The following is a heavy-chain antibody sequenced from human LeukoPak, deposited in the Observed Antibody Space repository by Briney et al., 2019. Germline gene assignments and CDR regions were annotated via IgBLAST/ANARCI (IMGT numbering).Heavy chain of an antibody. V-gene: IGHV3-66*01. CDR3: ARELAAAGSVKGYYNYYGMDV. D-gene: IGHD6-13*01. J-gene: IGHJ6*02. Sequence: GGSLRLSCAASGFTVSSNYMSWVRQAPGKGLEWVSVIYSGGSTYYADSVKGRFTISRDNSKNTLYLQMNSLRAEDTAVYYCARELAAAGSVKGYYNYYGMDVWGQGTTVTVSS. CDR2: IYSGGST. CDR1: GFTVSSNY.